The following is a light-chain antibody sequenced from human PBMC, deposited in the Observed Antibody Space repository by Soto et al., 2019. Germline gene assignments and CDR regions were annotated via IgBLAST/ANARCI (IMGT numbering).Light chain of an antibody. Sequence: QSVLTQPPSASGTPGQRVTISCSGSSSNIGSYTVNWYQQLPGMAPKLLIYSNNQRPSGVPDRFSGSKSGTSASLAISGLQSEDEADYYCAAWDDSLNGVVFGGGTKLTVL. CDR3: AAWDDSLNGVV. V-gene: IGLV1-44*01. J-gene: IGLJ2*01. CDR1: SSNIGSYT. CDR2: SNN.